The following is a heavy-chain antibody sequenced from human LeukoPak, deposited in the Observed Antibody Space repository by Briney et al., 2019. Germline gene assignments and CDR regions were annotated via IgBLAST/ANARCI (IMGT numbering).Heavy chain of an antibody. D-gene: IGHD2-21*01. CDR2: ISADNGNT. J-gene: IGHJ6*02. Sequence: ASVKDSCKGSGYTLINHAFSWVRQAPGQGLEWMGWISADNGNTNYAQKLQGRVTMTTDTSTSTAYMELRSLRSDDTAVYYCARDHSGGYYGMDVWGQGTTVTVSS. CDR3: ARDHSGGYYGMDV. V-gene: IGHV1-18*04. CDR1: GYTLINHA.